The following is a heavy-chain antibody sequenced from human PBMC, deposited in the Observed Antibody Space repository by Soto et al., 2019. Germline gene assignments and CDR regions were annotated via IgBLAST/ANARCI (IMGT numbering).Heavy chain of an antibody. V-gene: IGHV3-30*18. Sequence: QVQLVESGGGVVQPGRSLRLSCAASGFTFSSYGMHWVRQAPGKGLEWVAVISYAGSNKYYADSVKGRFTISRDNSKNTLYLQMNSLRAEDTAVYYCAKEWNAFDIWGQGTMVTVSS. J-gene: IGHJ3*02. CDR3: AKEWNAFDI. CDR1: GFTFSSYG. CDR2: ISYAGSNK.